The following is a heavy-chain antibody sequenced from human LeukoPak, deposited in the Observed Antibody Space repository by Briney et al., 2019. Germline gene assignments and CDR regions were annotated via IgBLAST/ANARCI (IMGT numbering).Heavy chain of an antibody. Sequence: GGSLRLSCAASGFSFSSYGMHWVRQAPGKGLEWVAFIRYDGSNKYYADSVKGRFIISRDNSKNTLYLQMNSLRAEDTAVYYCAKDRAAGYCSSTSCYAYYFDYWGQGTLDTVSS. V-gene: IGHV3-30*02. J-gene: IGHJ4*02. CDR1: GFSFSSYG. CDR2: IRYDGSNK. D-gene: IGHD2-2*01. CDR3: AKDRAAGYCSSTSCYAYYFDY.